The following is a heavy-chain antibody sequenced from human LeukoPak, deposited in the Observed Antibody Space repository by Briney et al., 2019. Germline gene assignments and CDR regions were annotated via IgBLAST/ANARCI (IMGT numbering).Heavy chain of an antibody. CDR1: GFTFSSYT. D-gene: IGHD2-15*01. CDR3: ASPVRDRYCSGGSCYSPFDF. Sequence: PGGSLRLSCVASGFTFSSYTMSRVRQAPGKGLEWVSARNAGGGSTHYADSVRGRFTISRDNSKNTLYLQMNSLRAEDTAVYYCASPVRDRYCSGGSCYSPFDFWGQGNLVTVSS. CDR2: RNAGGGST. V-gene: IGHV3-23*01. J-gene: IGHJ4*02.